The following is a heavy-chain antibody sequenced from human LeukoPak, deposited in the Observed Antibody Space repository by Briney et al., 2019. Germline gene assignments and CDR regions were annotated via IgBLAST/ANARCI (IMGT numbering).Heavy chain of an antibody. Sequence: GESLKISCKGSGYIFTNYWIGWVRQMPGKGLEWMGIIYPGDFDTRYSPSFEGRVTISAEKSISTAYLQWSSLKASDTAIYYCARRVTLGGSIVAAFDIWGQGTMVTVSS. CDR1: GYIFTNYW. D-gene: IGHD3-16*02. CDR3: ARRVTLGGSIVAAFDI. CDR2: IYPGDFDT. J-gene: IGHJ3*02. V-gene: IGHV5-51*01.